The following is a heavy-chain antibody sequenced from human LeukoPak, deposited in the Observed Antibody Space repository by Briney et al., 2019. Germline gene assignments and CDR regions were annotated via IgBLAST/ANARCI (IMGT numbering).Heavy chain of an antibody. CDR1: GYTFTTHD. CDR2: MSPNSGDT. D-gene: IGHD7-27*01. Sequence: ASVKVSCKASGYTFTTHDINWVRQATGRGLEWLGWMSPNSGDTGYAQRFQGRVTMTSDSSISTAYMELSSLRSEDTAIYYCVRTPPNWGFDYWGQGTLVTVSS. J-gene: IGHJ4*02. V-gene: IGHV1-8*01. CDR3: VRTPPNWGFDY.